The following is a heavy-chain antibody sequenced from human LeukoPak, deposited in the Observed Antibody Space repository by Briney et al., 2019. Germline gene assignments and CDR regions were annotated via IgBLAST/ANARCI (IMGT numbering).Heavy chain of an antibody. D-gene: IGHD2-2*01. Sequence: GGSLRLSCAASGFTFSDYYMSWIRQAPGKGPEWVSYISSSGSTIYYADSVKGRFTISRDNAKNSLYLQMNSLRAEDTAVYYCARFGYCSSTSCFRSDYYYGMDVWGQGTTVTVSS. CDR2: ISSSGSTI. CDR1: GFTFSDYY. CDR3: ARFGYCSSTSCFRSDYYYGMDV. J-gene: IGHJ6*02. V-gene: IGHV3-11*01.